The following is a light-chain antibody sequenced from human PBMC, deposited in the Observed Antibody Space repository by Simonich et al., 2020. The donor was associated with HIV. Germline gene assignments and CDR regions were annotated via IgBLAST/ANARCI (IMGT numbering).Light chain of an antibody. CDR1: QSVLYISNNKNF. V-gene: IGKV4-1*01. CDR2: WAS. J-gene: IGKJ1*01. Sequence: DIGMTQSPDSLAVSLGDRATINCKSSQSVLYISNNKNFLAWYQQKPGQPPKLLIYWASTRESGVPDRCSGSGSGTDFTLTISSLQAEDVAVYYCQQYYSTPPTFGQGTKVEIK. CDR3: QQYYSTPPT.